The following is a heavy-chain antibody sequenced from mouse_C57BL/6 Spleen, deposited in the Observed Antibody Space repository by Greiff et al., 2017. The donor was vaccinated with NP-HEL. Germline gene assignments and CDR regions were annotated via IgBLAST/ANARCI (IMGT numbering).Heavy chain of an antibody. Sequence: EVQLQESGPGLVKPSQSLSLTCSVTGYSITSGYYWNWIRQFPGNKLEWMGYISYDGSNNYNPSFKNRISITRDTSKNQLFLKLNTMTTEDTATYYCAREGIRRGYFDYWGQGTTLTVSS. J-gene: IGHJ2*01. D-gene: IGHD5-2*01. CDR2: ISYDGSN. CDR1: GYSITSGYY. V-gene: IGHV3-6*01. CDR3: AREGIRRGYFDY.